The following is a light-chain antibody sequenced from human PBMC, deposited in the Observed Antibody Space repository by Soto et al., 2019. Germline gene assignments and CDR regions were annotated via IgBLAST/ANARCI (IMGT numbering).Light chain of an antibody. J-gene: IGKJ1*01. Sequence: EIVLTQSPATLSLSPGERATLSCRASQSVINYLAWYQQKPGQAPRLLISDASNRATGIPARFSGSGSETDFTLTISSLEPEDFAVYYCQQRSNWPWTFGQGTKVEIK. CDR2: DAS. V-gene: IGKV3-11*01. CDR3: QQRSNWPWT. CDR1: QSVINY.